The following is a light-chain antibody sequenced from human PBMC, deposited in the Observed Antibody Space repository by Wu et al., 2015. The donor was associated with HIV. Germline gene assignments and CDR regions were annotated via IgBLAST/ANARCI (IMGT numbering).Light chain of an antibody. Sequence: VGEQTSASTCRASQTLESLAWYQPETTGKAPKLLLFATSMLETGVPSRFRGSGSGTDYILTISSLQPEDFATYYCQQYYTTLWTFGQGTKVEVK. CDR3: QQYYTTLWT. CDR2: ATS. J-gene: IGKJ1*01. CDR1: QTLES. V-gene: IGKV1-NL1*01.